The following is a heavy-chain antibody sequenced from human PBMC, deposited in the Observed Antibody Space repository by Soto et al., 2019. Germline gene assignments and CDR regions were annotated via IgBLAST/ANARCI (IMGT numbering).Heavy chain of an antibody. D-gene: IGHD6-19*01. Sequence: EPLSPTCTVSGGSMYGYYWNWIRQPPGKGPEWLGYIYFSGSTNYNPSLKSRVTISIDTSNTQFSLRLSSVSAADTAVYYCAREEAVPGTPLDSWGQGIVVTVSS. CDR2: IYFSGST. CDR3: AREEAVPGTPLDS. CDR1: GGSMYGYY. J-gene: IGHJ4*02. V-gene: IGHV4-59*01.